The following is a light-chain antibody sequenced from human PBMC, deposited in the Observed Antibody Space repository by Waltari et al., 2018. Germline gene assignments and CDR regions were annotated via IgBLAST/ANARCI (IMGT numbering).Light chain of an antibody. V-gene: IGLV1-40*01. CDR1: SSNLGAGYD. CDR2: SDT. CDR3: QSYDRSLSGSV. Sequence: QSVLTQPPSVSGAPGQRVTISCTGSSSNLGAGYDVHWYQHFPGAGPKLIIYSDTHRPSGVPDRFSGSKSGTSASLAVTGLQADDEADYSGQSYDRSLSGSVFGGGTKLTVL. J-gene: IGLJ3*02.